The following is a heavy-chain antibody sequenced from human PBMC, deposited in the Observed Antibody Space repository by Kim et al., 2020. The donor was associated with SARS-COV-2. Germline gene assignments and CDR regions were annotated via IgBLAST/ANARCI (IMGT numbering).Heavy chain of an antibody. V-gene: IGHV1-3*01. D-gene: IGHD2-2*01. J-gene: IGHJ4*02. Sequence: ASVKVSCKASGYTFTSYAMHWVRQAPGQRLEWMGWINAGNGNTKYSQKFQGRVTITRDTSASTAYMELSSLRSEDTAVYYCARVRLPTDIVVVPAAREPFDYWGQGTLVTVSS. CDR3: ARVRLPTDIVVVPAAREPFDY. CDR2: INAGNGNT. CDR1: GYTFTSYA.